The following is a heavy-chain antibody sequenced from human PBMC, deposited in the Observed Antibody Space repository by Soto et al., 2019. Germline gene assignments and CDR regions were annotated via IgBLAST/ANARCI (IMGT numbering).Heavy chain of an antibody. J-gene: IGHJ4*02. CDR2: IWGDGSKK. V-gene: IGHV3-33*01. CDR3: ARGAVAAGDFDY. Sequence: QPGGSLRLSCAASGSAFRTHGMHWVRQAPGKGLEWVAVIWGDGSKKYYADSVKGRFTISKDNSKNTLFLQMNTLRAEDTAVYYCARGAVAAGDFDYWGQGTLVTVSS. D-gene: IGHD2-15*01. CDR1: GSAFRTHG.